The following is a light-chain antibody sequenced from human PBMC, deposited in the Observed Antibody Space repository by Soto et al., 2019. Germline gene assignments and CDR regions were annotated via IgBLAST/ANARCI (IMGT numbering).Light chain of an antibody. V-gene: IGKV1-5*03. CDR1: QSINNW. Sequence: DITMTQSPSALSASVGDRVTITCRASQSINNWLAWYQQKPGKAPNLLISGASSLETGVPSRFSGSGSGTEFTLTISSLQPDDFATYYCQHSHSYPVTFGQGTKVEIK. CDR2: GAS. J-gene: IGKJ1*01. CDR3: QHSHSYPVT.